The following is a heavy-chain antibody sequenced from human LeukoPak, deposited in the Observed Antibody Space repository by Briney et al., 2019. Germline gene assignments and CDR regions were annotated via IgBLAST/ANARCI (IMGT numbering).Heavy chain of an antibody. CDR3: AREVAVAGYFDY. J-gene: IGHJ4*02. CDR2: ISAYNGNT. Sequence: ASVKVSCKASGYTFTSYGISWVRQAPGQWLEWMGWISAYNGNTNYAQKLQGRVTMTTDTSTSTAYMELRSLRSDDTAVYYCAREVAVAGYFDYWGQGTLVTVSS. CDR1: GYTFTSYG. V-gene: IGHV1-18*01. D-gene: IGHD6-19*01.